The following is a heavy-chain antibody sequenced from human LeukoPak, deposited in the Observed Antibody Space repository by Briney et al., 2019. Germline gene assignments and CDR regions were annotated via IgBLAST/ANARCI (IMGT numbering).Heavy chain of an antibody. Sequence: SETLSLTCTVSGGSISSSSHYWGWIRQPPGKGLEWIGSIYYSGSTYYNPSLKSRVTISVDTSKNQFSLKLSSVTAADTAVYYCARTEMATTSPFDYWGQGTLVTVSS. CDR2: IYYSGST. V-gene: IGHV4-39*01. CDR1: GGSISSSSHY. CDR3: ARTEMATTSPFDY. J-gene: IGHJ4*02. D-gene: IGHD5-24*01.